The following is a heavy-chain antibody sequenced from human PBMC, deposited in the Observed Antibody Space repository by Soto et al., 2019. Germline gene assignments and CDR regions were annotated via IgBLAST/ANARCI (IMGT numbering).Heavy chain of an antibody. CDR1: GYTFTGYY. CDR3: ARRRIAASGWDV. V-gene: IGHV1-2*04. J-gene: IGHJ6*02. D-gene: IGHD6-13*01. CDR2: INPNSGGT. Sequence: ASVKVSCKASGYTFTGYYMHWVLQAPGQGLEWMGWINPNSGGTNYAQKFQGWVTMTRDTSSSTAYMELSRLRSDDTAVYYCARRRIAASGWDVWGQGTTVTVSS.